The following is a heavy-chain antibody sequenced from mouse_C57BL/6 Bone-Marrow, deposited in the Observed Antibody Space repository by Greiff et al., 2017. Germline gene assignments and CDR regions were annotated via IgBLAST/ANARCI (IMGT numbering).Heavy chain of an antibody. V-gene: IGHV1-82*01. CDR2: IYPGDGDT. CDR1: GYAFSSSW. J-gene: IGHJ3*01. Sequence: QVQLKQSGPELVKPGASVKISCKASGYAFSSSWMNWVKQRPGKGLEWIGRIYPGDGDTNYNGKFKGKATLTAEKSSSTAYMQLSSVTSEDAVVYFCAKISPAWFAYWGQGTLVTVSA. D-gene: IGHD6-1*01. CDR3: AKISPAWFAY.